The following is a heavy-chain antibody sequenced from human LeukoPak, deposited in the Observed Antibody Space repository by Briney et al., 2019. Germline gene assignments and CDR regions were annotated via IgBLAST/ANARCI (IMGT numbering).Heavy chain of an antibody. CDR2: IKSDGST. CDR3: ARAPSEIGGYYPEYFRH. D-gene: IGHD3-22*01. J-gene: IGHJ1*01. Sequence: GGSLRLSCAASGFTFGSYWMHWVRQAPGKGLVWVSRIKSDGSTNYADSVKGRFAISRDNAKNTVSLQMNSLRAEDTGVYYCARAPSEIGGYYPEYFRHWGQGTLVTVSS. V-gene: IGHV3-74*01. CDR1: GFTFGSYW.